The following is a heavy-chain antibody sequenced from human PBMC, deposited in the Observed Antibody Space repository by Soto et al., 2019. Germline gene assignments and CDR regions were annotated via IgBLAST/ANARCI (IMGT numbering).Heavy chain of an antibody. V-gene: IGHV4-39*01. CDR1: GGSISSSSYY. CDR3: ARQELATRSFDY. Sequence: QLQLQESGPGLVKPSETLSLTCTVSGGSISSSSYYWGWIRQPPGKGLEWIGSIYYSGSTYYNPSLKSRVTISVDTSKNQFSLNLSSVTAADTAVYYCARQELATRSFDYWGQGTLVTVSS. J-gene: IGHJ4*02. D-gene: IGHD1-7*01. CDR2: IYYSGST.